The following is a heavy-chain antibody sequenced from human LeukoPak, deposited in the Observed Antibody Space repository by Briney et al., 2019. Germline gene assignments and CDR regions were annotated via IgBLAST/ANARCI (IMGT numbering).Heavy chain of an antibody. V-gene: IGHV3-15*01. Sequence: PGGSLRLSCAASGFTFSNAWMSWVRQAPGKGLEWVGRIKSKTDGGTTDYAAPVKGRFTISRDDSKNTLYLQMNSLRPEDTAVYYCAKYRQLGYYFDRWGQGILVTVSS. CDR1: GFTFSNAW. CDR3: AKYRQLGYYFDR. CDR2: IKSKTDGGTT. J-gene: IGHJ4*02. D-gene: IGHD5-12*01.